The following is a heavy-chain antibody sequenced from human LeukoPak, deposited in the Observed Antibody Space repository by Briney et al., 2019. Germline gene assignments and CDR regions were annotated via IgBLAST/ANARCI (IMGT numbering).Heavy chain of an antibody. D-gene: IGHD3-10*01. CDR2: IYSGGSN. CDR1: GFTFRSYG. J-gene: IGHJ4*02. V-gene: IGHV3-53*01. Sequence: GGTLRLSCAASGFTFRSYGMSWVRQAPGKGLEWVSVIYSGGSNYYADSVKGRFTISRDNSKNTLYLQMNSLRVEDTAVYYCAGDSMGSYHFAHWGQGTLVTVSS. CDR3: AGDSMGSYHFAH.